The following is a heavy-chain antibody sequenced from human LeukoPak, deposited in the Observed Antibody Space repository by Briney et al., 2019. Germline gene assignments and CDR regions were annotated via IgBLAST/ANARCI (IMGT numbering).Heavy chain of an antibody. J-gene: IGHJ6*02. Sequence: GASVKVSCKASGYTFTGYYMHWVRQAPGQGLEWMGWINPNSGGTNYAQKFQGWVTMTRDTSISTAYMELSRLRSDDTAVYYCARDIRSELRYFDWSHYGMDVWGQGTTVTVSS. V-gene: IGHV1-2*04. CDR2: INPNSGGT. CDR1: GYTFTGYY. CDR3: ARDIRSELRYFDWSHYGMDV. D-gene: IGHD3-9*01.